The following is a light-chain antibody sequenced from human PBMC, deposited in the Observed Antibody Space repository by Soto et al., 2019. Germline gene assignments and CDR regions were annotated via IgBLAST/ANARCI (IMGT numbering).Light chain of an antibody. V-gene: IGKV3-15*01. CDR2: GTF. J-gene: IGKJ5*01. CDR3: QQYNDWPLIT. Sequence: EIMMTQSPATLSMSPGERATLSCRASQSVNSNLAWYQQKPGQAPRLLIYGTFIRATGIPARFSGSGSETAFTLTISSLQSGDFALYYCQQYNDWPLITFGQGTRLEIK. CDR1: QSVNSN.